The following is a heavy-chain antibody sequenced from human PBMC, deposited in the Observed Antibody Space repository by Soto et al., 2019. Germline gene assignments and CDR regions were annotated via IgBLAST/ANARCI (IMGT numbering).Heavy chain of an antibody. J-gene: IGHJ5*02. CDR2: ISAYNGNT. CDR3: ARDVRSLGYCSSTSCSGFDP. Sequence: ASVKVSCKASGYTFTGYYMHWVRQAPGQGLEWMGWISAYNGNTNYAQKIQGRVTLTTDTSTSTAYMELRSLRSDDTAVYYCARDVRSLGYCSSTSCSGFDPWGLGTLVTVSS. CDR1: GYTFTGYY. V-gene: IGHV1-18*04. D-gene: IGHD2-2*01.